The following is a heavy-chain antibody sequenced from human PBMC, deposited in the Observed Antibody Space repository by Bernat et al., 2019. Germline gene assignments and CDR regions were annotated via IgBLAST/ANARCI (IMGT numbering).Heavy chain of an antibody. CDR1: GFIFSSYS. V-gene: IGHV3-21*01. Sequence: EVQLVESGGGLVKPGGSLRLSCAASGFIFSSYSMNWVRQALGKGLEWVSSISSSSDYIYYTDSVKGRFNISRDNAKNSLYLQMNSLRAEDAAVYYCARATLRSSWENNWFDPWGQGTLVTVSA. CDR3: ARATLRSSWENNWFDP. CDR2: ISSSSDYI. J-gene: IGHJ5*02. D-gene: IGHD6-13*01.